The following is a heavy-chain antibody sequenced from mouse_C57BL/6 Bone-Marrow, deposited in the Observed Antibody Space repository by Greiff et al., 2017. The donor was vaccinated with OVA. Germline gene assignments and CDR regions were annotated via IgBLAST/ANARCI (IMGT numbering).Heavy chain of an antibody. Sequence: VQLQQSGPELVKPGASVKIPCKASGYTFTDYNMDWVKQSHGKSLEWIGDINPNNGGPIYNQKFKGKATLTVDKSSSTAYMELRSLTSEDTAVYYSARGVVSWYFDVWGTGTTVTVSS. J-gene: IGHJ1*03. CDR1: GYTFTDYN. D-gene: IGHD1-1*02. CDR3: ARGVVSWYFDV. CDR2: INPNNGGP. V-gene: IGHV1-18*01.